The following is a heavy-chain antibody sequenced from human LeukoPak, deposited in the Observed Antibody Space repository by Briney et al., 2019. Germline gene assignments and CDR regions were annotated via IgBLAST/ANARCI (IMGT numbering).Heavy chain of an antibody. CDR2: IYYSGST. CDR1: GGSISSSSYY. J-gene: IGHJ4*02. V-gene: IGHV4-39*07. Sequence: PSETLSLTCTVSGGSISSSSYYWGWIRQPPGKGLEWIGSIYYSGSTYYNPSLKSRVTISVDTSKNQFSLKLSSVTAADTAVYYCARDRVAVDYWGQGTLVTVSS. D-gene: IGHD6-19*01. CDR3: ARDRVAVDY.